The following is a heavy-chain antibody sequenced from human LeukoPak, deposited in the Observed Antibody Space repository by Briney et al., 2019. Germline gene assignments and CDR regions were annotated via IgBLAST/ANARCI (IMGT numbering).Heavy chain of an antibody. J-gene: IGHJ4*02. CDR1: GGTFSSYA. CDR3: ARSIPITYYYGAGSYYFDY. D-gene: IGHD3-10*01. Sequence: SVKVSCKASGGTFSSYAISWVRQAPGQGLEWMGGIIPIFGTANYAQKFQGRVTITADESTSTAYMELSSLRSEDTAVYYCARSIPITYYYGAGSYYFDYWGQGTLVTVSS. CDR2: IIPIFGTA. V-gene: IGHV1-69*13.